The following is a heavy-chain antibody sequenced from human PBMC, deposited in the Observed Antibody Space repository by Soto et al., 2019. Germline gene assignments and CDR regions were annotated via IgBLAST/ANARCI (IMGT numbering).Heavy chain of an antibody. CDR1: GFSFGNFW. D-gene: IGHD3-10*01. V-gene: IGHV3-74*01. J-gene: IGHJ4*02. Sequence: GGSLRLSCAASGFSFGNFWMHWVRQAPGKGLMWVSRIVSDGSSTIFADSVKGRFTISRDNAKNTLYLQMNSLRVEDTAVYYCGRGGYFGSYFDYWGPGTLVTVSS. CDR2: IVSDGSST. CDR3: GRGGYFGSYFDY.